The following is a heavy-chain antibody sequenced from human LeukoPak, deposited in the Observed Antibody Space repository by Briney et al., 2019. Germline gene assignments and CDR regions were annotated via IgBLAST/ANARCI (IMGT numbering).Heavy chain of an antibody. CDR2: ISSSSNTI. D-gene: IGHD2-21*02. Sequence: GGSLRPSCAASGFTFSSYSMNWVRQAPGKGLEWVSYISSSSNTIYYADSVKGRFTISRDNAKNSLFLQMNSLRDEDTSVYYCARAVTVVTRGGLVFDYWGQGTLVTVSS. J-gene: IGHJ4*02. CDR3: ARAVTVVTRGGLVFDY. CDR1: GFTFSSYS. V-gene: IGHV3-48*02.